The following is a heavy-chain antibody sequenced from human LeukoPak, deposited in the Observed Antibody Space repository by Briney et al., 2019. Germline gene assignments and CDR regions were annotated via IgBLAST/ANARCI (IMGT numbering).Heavy chain of an antibody. Sequence: GEFLKICCTGSVYSFTSYWISWVRQMPGNGLEWTGSIDRSDSYNNYSSSFQGHVTISADKSIPSANLQWSSLKDSDTAMYYCARLGMTTVNTLASHTAMVQDYWGQGTLVTVSS. D-gene: IGHD4-17*01. CDR1: VYSFTSYW. J-gene: IGHJ4*02. CDR2: IDRSDSYN. CDR3: ARLGMTTVNTLASHTAMVQDY. V-gene: IGHV5-10-1*01.